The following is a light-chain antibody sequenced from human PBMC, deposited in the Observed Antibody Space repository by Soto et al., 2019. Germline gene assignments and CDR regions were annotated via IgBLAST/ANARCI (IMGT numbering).Light chain of an antibody. CDR2: GAS. CDR3: QQYKDWPPLT. Sequence: EILMTQSPLTLSVSPGEGATLSCRASQNINSNLAWYQQRPGQAPRVLIYGASSRASGIPDRFSGSGSGTHFTLTINRLEPDDFAVYYCQQYKDWPPLTFGGGTRVESK. J-gene: IGKJ4*01. V-gene: IGKV3D-15*01. CDR1: QNINSN.